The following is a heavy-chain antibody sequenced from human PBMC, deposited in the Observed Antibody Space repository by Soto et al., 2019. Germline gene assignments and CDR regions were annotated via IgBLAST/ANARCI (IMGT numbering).Heavy chain of an antibody. CDR1: GFTFSSYD. J-gene: IGHJ4*02. CDR2: ISSNGGTT. D-gene: IGHD1-7*01. V-gene: IGHV3-64*01. Sequence: EVQLAESGGGMVQPGGSLRLSCVASGFTFSSYDMHWVRQAPGKGLEYVSSISSNGGTTYDGNSVKGRFTISRDKSKNTLYIQMGGMRAEDMAVYYCVRRVSGNYDYWGQGTLVSVSS. CDR3: VRRVSGNYDY.